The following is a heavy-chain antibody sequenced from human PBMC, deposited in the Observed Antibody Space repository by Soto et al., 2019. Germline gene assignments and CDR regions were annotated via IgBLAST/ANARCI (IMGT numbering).Heavy chain of an antibody. CDR3: ARGGRIQLLVRENSGSSRYFGY. V-gene: IGHV1-46*01. Sequence: ASVKVSCKASGYTFTSYYMHWVRQAPGQGLEWMGIINPSGGSTSYAQKFQGRVTMTRDTSTSTVYMELSSLRSEDTAVYYCARGGRIQLLVRENSGSSRYFGYWGQGTLVTVSS. J-gene: IGHJ4*02. D-gene: IGHD1-26*01. CDR2: INPSGGST. CDR1: GYTFTSYY.